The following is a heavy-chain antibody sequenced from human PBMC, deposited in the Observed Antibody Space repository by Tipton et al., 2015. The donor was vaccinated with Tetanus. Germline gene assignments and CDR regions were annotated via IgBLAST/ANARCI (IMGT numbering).Heavy chain of an antibody. V-gene: IGHV4-34*01. CDR1: GGSFSGYY. D-gene: IGHD6-6*01. Sequence: TLSLTCAVNGGSFSGYYWSWIRQPPGKGLEWIGEINHSGSTNYNPSLKSRVTISVDTSKKQFSLKLSSVTAADTAVYYCARGQNPAAARKFYYYAMDVWGQGTTVTVSS. J-gene: IGHJ6*02. CDR2: INHSGST. CDR3: ARGQNPAAARKFYYYAMDV.